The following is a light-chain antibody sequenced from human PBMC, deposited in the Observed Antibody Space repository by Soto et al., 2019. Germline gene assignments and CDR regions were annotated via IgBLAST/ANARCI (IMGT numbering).Light chain of an antibody. Sequence: SALTQPRSVSGSPGQSVTISCTGTSSDVGGYNYVSWYQQHPGKAPKLMIYDVSKRPSGVPDRFSGSKSGNTASLTISGLQAEDEADYYCCSYAGSYGNVFGTGTKLTVL. J-gene: IGLJ1*01. V-gene: IGLV2-11*01. CDR3: CSYAGSYGNV. CDR1: SSDVGGYNY. CDR2: DVS.